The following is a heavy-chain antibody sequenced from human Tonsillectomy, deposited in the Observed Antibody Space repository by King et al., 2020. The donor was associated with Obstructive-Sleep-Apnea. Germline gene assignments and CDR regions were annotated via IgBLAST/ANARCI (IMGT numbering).Heavy chain of an antibody. D-gene: IGHD6-19*01. J-gene: IGHJ4*02. CDR3: AKFPSLAVAGIEY. CDR1: GFTFSSYA. CDR2: ISGSGTST. Sequence: QLVQSGGGLVQPGGSLRLSCAASGFTFSSYAMTWVLQAPGKGLQWLSAISGSGTSTYYADSVKGRFTISRDNSKNTLFLQMNSLRAEDTAVYYCAKFPSLAVAGIEYWGQGTLVTVSS. V-gene: IGHV3-23*04.